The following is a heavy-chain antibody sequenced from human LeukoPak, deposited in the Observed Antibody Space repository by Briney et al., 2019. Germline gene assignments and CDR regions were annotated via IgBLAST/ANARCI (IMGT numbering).Heavy chain of an antibody. D-gene: IGHD2-2*01. CDR1: GFTFSSYS. Sequence: GWSLRLSCAASGFTFSSYSMNWVRQAPGKGLEWVSSISSSSSYIYYADSVKGRFTISRDNAKNSLYLQMNSLRAEDTAVYYCARSVPAAILLYYGMDVWGKGTTVTVSS. V-gene: IGHV3-21*01. CDR2: ISSSSSYI. CDR3: ARSVPAAILLYYGMDV. J-gene: IGHJ6*04.